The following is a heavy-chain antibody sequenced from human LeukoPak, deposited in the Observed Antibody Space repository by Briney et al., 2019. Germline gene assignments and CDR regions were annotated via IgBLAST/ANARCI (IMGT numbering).Heavy chain of an antibody. CDR2: IYYSGST. CDR3: ARLTMIGYFDY. CDR1: GGSISSYY. J-gene: IGHJ4*02. V-gene: IGHV4-59*01. Sequence: ETLSLTCTVSGGSISSYYWSWLRQPPGKGLEWIGYIYYSGSTNYNPSLKSRVTISVDTSKNQFSLKLSSVTAADTAVYYCARLTMIGYFDYWGQGTLVTVSS. D-gene: IGHD3-22*01.